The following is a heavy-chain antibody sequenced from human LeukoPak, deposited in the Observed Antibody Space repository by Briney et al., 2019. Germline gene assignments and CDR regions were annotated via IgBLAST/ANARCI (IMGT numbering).Heavy chain of an antibody. CDR3: ARDVRSSSNTPIEADY. J-gene: IGHJ4*02. Sequence: GSLRLSCASSGFSFSSYGMNWVRQAPGKGLEWVSYISSGSGSIYYADSVKGRFTISRDNAKNSLYLQMNSLRDEDTAVYYCARDVRSSSNTPIEADYWGQGTLVTVSS. CDR2: ISSGSGSI. CDR1: GFSFSSYG. V-gene: IGHV3-48*02. D-gene: IGHD5-18*01.